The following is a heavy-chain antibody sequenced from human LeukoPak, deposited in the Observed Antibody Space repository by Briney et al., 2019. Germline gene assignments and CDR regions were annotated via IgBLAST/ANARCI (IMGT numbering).Heavy chain of an antibody. CDR3: ARDYYGSGSYD. CDR1: GGSISTGGYY. J-gene: IGHJ4*02. CDR2: IYHSGST. D-gene: IGHD3-10*01. V-gene: IGHV4-31*03. Sequence: SQTLSLTCTVSGGSISTGGYYWSWIRQHPGKGLEWIGYIYHSGSTYYNPSLKSRVILAVDTSKNQFSLKLSSVTAADTAVYYCARDYYGSGSYDWGQGTLVTVSS.